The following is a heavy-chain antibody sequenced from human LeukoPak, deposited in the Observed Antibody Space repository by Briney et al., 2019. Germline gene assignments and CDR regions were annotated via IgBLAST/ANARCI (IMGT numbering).Heavy chain of an antibody. J-gene: IGHJ1*01. Sequence: GGSRRLSCAASGFTFSSYSMNWVRQAPGKGLEWVAVISYDGSNKYFADSVKGRFTISRDNSKNTLYLQMNSLRAEDTAVYYCARAYCGGDCYSEYFQHWGQGTLVTVSS. CDR1: GFTFSSYS. CDR3: ARAYCGGDCYSEYFQH. CDR2: ISYDGSNK. D-gene: IGHD2-21*02. V-gene: IGHV3-30*03.